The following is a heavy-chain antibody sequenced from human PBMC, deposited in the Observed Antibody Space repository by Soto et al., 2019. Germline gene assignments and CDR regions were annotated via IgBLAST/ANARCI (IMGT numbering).Heavy chain of an antibody. V-gene: IGHV1-18*01. J-gene: IGHJ5*02. Sequence: ASVKVSCKASGYTFTSYGISWVRQAPGEGLEWMGWISAYNGNTNYAQKLQDRVTMTTDTSTSTAYMELRSLRSDDTAVYYCARVLSIAAPGSLFDPWAQGTLVTVSS. D-gene: IGHD6-6*01. CDR2: ISAYNGNT. CDR3: ARVLSIAAPGSLFDP. CDR1: GYTFTSYG.